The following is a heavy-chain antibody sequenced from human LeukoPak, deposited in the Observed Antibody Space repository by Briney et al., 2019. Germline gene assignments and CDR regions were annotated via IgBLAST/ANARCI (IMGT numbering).Heavy chain of an antibody. CDR1: GGSISSYY. CDR3: ARGKGDLSMIVMIVTAVEFYFDS. V-gene: IGHV4-59*12. J-gene: IGHJ4*02. CDR2: IYYSGST. D-gene: IGHD3-22*01. Sequence: PSETLSLTCTVSGGSISSYYWSWIRQPPGKGLEWIGYIYYSGSTNYNPSLKSRVTISVDTSKNQFSLKLNSLTAADTAVYYCARGKGDLSMIVMIVTAVEFYFDSWGPGTLVTVSS.